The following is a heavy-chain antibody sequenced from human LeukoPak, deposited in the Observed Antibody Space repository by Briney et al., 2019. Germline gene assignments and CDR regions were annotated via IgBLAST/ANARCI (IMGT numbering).Heavy chain of an antibody. J-gene: IGHJ4*02. CDR1: GGSISSYY. Sequence: KASETLSLTCTVSGGSISSYYWSWIRQPAGKGLEWIGRIYTSGSTNYNPSLKSRVTMSVDTSKNQFSLKLSSVTAADTAVYYCAREPPYYYDSSGYYPFDYWGQGTLVTVSS. V-gene: IGHV4-4*07. CDR3: AREPPYYYDSSGYYPFDY. CDR2: IYTSGST. D-gene: IGHD3-22*01.